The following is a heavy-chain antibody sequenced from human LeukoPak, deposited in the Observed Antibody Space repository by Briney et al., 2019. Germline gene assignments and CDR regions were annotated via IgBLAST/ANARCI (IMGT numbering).Heavy chain of an antibody. CDR3: AKGQELDDGVFDS. CDR1: GFTFRSIA. V-gene: IGHV3-23*01. CDR2: IRSNGDTT. J-gene: IGHJ4*02. D-gene: IGHD1-1*01. Sequence: GGSLRLSCAASGFTFRSIAMTWVRQAPGKGLEWVPSIRSNGDTTYNADSVKGRFTISRDNSKNTLYLQMNRLRVEDTAIYYCAKGQELDDGVFDSWGQGTLVTVSS.